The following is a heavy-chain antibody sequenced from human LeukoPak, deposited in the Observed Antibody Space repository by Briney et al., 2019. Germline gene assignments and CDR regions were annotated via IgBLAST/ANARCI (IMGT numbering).Heavy chain of an antibody. CDR1: GFTFSSYS. J-gene: IGHJ6*03. D-gene: IGHD2-2*01. V-gene: IGHV3-21*01. Sequence: GGSLRLSRAASGFTFSSYSMNWVRQAPGKGLEWVSSISSSSSYIYYADSVKGRFTISRDNAKNSLYLQMNSLRAEDTAVYYCARARKYQLLITAGKYYYYYMDVWGKGTTVTVSS. CDR3: ARARKYQLLITAGKYYYYYMDV. CDR2: ISSSSSYI.